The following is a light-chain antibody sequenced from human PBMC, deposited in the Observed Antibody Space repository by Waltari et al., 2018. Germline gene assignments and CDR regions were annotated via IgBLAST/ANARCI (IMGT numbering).Light chain of an antibody. Sequence: DIVMTQSPDSLAVSLGERATINCKSSQSLFSSSNNKTYIAWYQHKPGQPPKLLIYWASIRAAGVPDRFSGSGCGTDFTLTISSLQAEDVAVYYCHHYYIPPLTFGQGTRLEI. CDR2: WAS. J-gene: IGKJ5*01. CDR1: QSLFSSSNNKTY. V-gene: IGKV4-1*01. CDR3: HHYYIPPLT.